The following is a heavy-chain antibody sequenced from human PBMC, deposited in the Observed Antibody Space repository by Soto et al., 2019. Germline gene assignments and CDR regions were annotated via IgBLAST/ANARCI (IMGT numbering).Heavy chain of an antibody. CDR2: IYYSGST. V-gene: IGHV4-59*01. D-gene: IGHD3-22*01. J-gene: IGHJ4*02. Sequence: SETLSLTCTVSGGSISNYYWSWIRQPPGKGLEWIGYIYYSGSTNYNPSIKSRVTISVDTSKNQFSLRLSSVTAADTAVYYCAGGSYYCDRSGYYHYWGQGTLVTVS. CDR1: GGSISNYY. CDR3: AGGSYYCDRSGYYHY.